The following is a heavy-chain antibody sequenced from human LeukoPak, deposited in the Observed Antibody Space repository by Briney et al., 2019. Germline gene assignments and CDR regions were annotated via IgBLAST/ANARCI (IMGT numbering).Heavy chain of an antibody. Sequence: GESLKISCKGSGYSFTSYWIGWVRQMPGKGLEWMGIIYPGDSDTRYSPSFQGPVTISADKSISTAYLQWSSLKASDTAMYYCARTYYDFWSGYQTYYYYGMDVWGQGTTVTVSS. V-gene: IGHV5-51*01. CDR2: IYPGDSDT. CDR1: GYSFTSYW. D-gene: IGHD3-3*01. CDR3: ARTYYDFWSGYQTYYYYGMDV. J-gene: IGHJ6*02.